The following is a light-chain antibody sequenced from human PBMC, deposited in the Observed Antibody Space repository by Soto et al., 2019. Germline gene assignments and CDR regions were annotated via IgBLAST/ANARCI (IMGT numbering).Light chain of an antibody. J-gene: IGLJ2*01. CDR2: EVS. V-gene: IGLV2-23*02. Sequence: QSALTQPASVSGSPGQSITISCTGTSSDVGSYNLVSWYQQHPGKAPKLMIYEVSKRPSGVSNRFSGSKSGNTASPTISGLQAEDEADYYCCSYAGSKVFGGGTKLTVL. CDR1: SSDVGSYNL. CDR3: CSYAGSKV.